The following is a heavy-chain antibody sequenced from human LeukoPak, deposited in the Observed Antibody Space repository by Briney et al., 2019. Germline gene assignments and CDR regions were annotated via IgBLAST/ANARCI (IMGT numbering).Heavy chain of an antibody. V-gene: IGHV3-53*01. Sequence: GGSLRLSCAASGFTVSSNYMSWVRQAPGKGLEWVSVIYSGGGTDYADSVKGRFTISRDNSKNTLYVQMNSLRAEDTAVYYCAKLNYVWGSYPDYWGQGTLVTVSS. J-gene: IGHJ4*02. CDR1: GFTVSSNY. CDR3: AKLNYVWGSYPDY. CDR2: IYSGGGT. D-gene: IGHD3-16*02.